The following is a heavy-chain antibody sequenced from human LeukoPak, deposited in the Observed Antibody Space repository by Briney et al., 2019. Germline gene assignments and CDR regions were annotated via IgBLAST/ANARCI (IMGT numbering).Heavy chain of an antibody. CDR3: ARAVGGDGSGSL. CDR1: GGSISSYY. CDR2: IYTSESP. D-gene: IGHD3-10*01. J-gene: IGHJ4*02. Sequence: SETLSLTCTVSGGSISSYYWSWIRQPAGKGLEWIGRIYTSESPTYNPSLKSRVTMSVDMSTRQISLKLRSVTAADTAVYYCARAVGGDGSGSLWGPGTLVTVSS. V-gene: IGHV4-4*07.